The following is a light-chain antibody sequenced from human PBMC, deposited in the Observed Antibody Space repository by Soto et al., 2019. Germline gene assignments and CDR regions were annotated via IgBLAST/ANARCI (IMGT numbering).Light chain of an antibody. CDR1: QSVGTY. CDR2: DVS. V-gene: IGKV3-11*01. J-gene: IGKJ4*01. Sequence: EIVLTQSPATVTLSPGDTATLSCRASQSVGTYLAWYQQRPGLAPRLLIYDVSNRATGIPERFSGSGSGTDFTLSISSLEPEASAVYFCQQRSSRGLTFGEGTKVEIK. CDR3: QQRSSRGLT.